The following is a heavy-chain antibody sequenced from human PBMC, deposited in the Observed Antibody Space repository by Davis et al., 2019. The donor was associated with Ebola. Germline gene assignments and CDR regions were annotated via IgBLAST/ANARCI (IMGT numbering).Heavy chain of an antibody. CDR3: ARATGTLFNWFDP. CDR2: IYQSGLT. Sequence: SETLSLTCAVSGGSISSGGYSWSWIRQPPGKGLEWIGYIYQSGLTQYNPSLKSRVTISLDHSKNHVSLRLTSVTAADTAVYYCARATGTLFNWFDPWGQGTLVTVSS. D-gene: IGHD1-1*01. V-gene: IGHV4-30-2*01. CDR1: GGSISSGGYS. J-gene: IGHJ5*02.